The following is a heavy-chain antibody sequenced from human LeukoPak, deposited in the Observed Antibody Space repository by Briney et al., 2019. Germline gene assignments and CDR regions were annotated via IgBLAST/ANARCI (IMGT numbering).Heavy chain of an antibody. CDR3: ARGSKWELPDAFDI. D-gene: IGHD1-26*01. J-gene: IGHJ3*02. V-gene: IGHV3-7*01. CDR2: IKQDGSEK. Sequence: GGSLRLSCAVSGFTFSSYWMSWVRQAPGKGLEWVANIKQDGSEKYYVDSVKGRFTISRDNAKNSLYLQMNSLRAEDTAVYYCARGSKWELPDAFDIWGQGTMVTVSS. CDR1: GFTFSSYW.